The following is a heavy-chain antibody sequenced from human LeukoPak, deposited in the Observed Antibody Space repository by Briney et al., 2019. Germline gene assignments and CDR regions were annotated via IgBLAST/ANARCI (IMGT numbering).Heavy chain of an antibody. D-gene: IGHD1-26*01. J-gene: IGHJ6*01. V-gene: IGHV3-23*01. Sequence: GGSLRLSCAASGFTFSNFAMSWVRRTPGKGLEWVSGIINSGDTLYGDSVKGRFTISRDNSKNTLYLEMSSLRAEDTAIYYCAKMKGHPLPKYYMDVWGQGATVTVSS. CDR2: IINSGDT. CDR1: GFTFSNFA. CDR3: AKMKGHPLPKYYMDV.